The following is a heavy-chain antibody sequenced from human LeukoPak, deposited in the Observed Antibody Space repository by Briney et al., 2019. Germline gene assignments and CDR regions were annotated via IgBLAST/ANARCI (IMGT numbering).Heavy chain of an antibody. D-gene: IGHD2-2*01. Sequence: GGSLRLSCAASGFTFNSYAMYWVRQAPGKGLEWVSGIFGSGGSAHYADSVKGRFTISRDNSKNTVYLQMDSLRVDDTAVYYCAKDRGRYAGIYLAYWGQGTLVTVSS. CDR2: IFGSGGSA. CDR1: GFTFNSYA. J-gene: IGHJ4*02. CDR3: AKDRGRYAGIYLAY. V-gene: IGHV3-23*01.